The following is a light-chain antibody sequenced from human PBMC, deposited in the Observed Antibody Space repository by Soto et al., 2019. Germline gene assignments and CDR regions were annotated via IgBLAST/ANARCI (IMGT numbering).Light chain of an antibody. J-gene: IGKJ2*01. CDR2: AAS. V-gene: IGKV1-39*01. CDR3: QQSYTTPYT. Sequence: DLQMTQSPSSLSASVGDRITITCRASQNINTYLNWFQQKPGKAPSLLIYAASSLQSGVPSRFSGSGSVKDFTLTINSLQPEDFAAYYCQQSYTTPYTFGQGTKVEIK. CDR1: QNINTY.